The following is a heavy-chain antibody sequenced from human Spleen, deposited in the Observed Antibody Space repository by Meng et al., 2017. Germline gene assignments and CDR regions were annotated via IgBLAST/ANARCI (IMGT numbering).Heavy chain of an antibody. J-gene: IGHJ5*02. Sequence: QVQLVQSGAEVKTPGASVKVSCKASGYTFNSYGISWVRQAPGQGLEWMGWINAYNGGTNYAQKLQGRVTMTTDTSTSTAYMELRSLTSDDTAVYYCARLFTGNWFDPWGQGTLVTVSS. V-gene: IGHV1-18*01. D-gene: IGHD1-14*01. CDR1: GYTFNSYG. CDR3: ARLFTGNWFDP. CDR2: INAYNGGT.